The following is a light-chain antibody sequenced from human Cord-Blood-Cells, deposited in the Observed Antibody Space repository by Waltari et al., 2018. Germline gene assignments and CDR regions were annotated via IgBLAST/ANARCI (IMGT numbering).Light chain of an antibody. CDR1: SSDVGSYNI. CDR2: EGS. J-gene: IGLJ3*02. V-gene: IGLV2-23*01. Sequence: QSALTQPASVSGSPGQSITISSTGTSSDVGSYNIVSWYQQHPGKAPQLMFYEGSKRPSGVSNRFSGSKSGNTASLTISVLQAEDEADYYCCSYAGSSTWVFGGGTKLTVL. CDR3: CSYAGSSTWV.